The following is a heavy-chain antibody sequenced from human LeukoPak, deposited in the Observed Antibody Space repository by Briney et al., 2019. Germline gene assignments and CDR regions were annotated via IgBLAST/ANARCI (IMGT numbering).Heavy chain of an antibody. CDR3: TTDPAYCGCDCYSDAGAEAFDI. Sequence: GGSLRLSCAASGFTFSNAWMSWVRQAPGKGLEWVGRIKSKTDGGTTDYAAPVKGRFTISRDDSKNTLYLQMNSLKTEDTAVYYCTTDPAYCGCDCYSDAGAEAFDIWGQGTMVTVSS. D-gene: IGHD2-21*01. CDR2: IKSKTDGGTT. V-gene: IGHV3-15*01. CDR1: GFTFSNAW. J-gene: IGHJ3*02.